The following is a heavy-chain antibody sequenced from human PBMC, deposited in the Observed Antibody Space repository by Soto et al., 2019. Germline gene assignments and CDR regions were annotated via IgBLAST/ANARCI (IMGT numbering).Heavy chain of an antibody. CDR3: AQDLGSSWYHYNSFAP. CDR1: GLTFSGYA. D-gene: IGHD6-13*01. J-gene: IGHJ5*02. Sequence: EVQLLESGGGLVQPGGYLRISCAASGLTFSGYAMSWVRRAQGKGREWVSAIGSGSPFYEDYVKGRFTISRDNANSMLYLQMNSLRADDTAVYFCAQDLGSSWYHYNSFAPGGQGTLVTVSS. V-gene: IGHV3-23*01. CDR2: IGSGSP.